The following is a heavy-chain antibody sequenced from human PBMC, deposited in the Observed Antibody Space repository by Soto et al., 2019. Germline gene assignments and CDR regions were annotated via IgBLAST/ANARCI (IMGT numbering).Heavy chain of an antibody. CDR3: ARDLLYFGSTTSYEDVFDI. D-gene: IGHD3-9*01. CDR1: GYTFTTYG. J-gene: IGHJ3*02. CDR2: ISGYDDDT. V-gene: IGHV1-18*01. Sequence: QVQLMQSGAEVKKPGASVKVSCKASGYTFTTYGLSWVRQAPGQGLEWIGWISGYDDDTNYAQHLQGRATMTTDTSTNTAYLELRSLRSDDTAVYFCARDLLYFGSTTSYEDVFDIWGQGTMVTVSS.